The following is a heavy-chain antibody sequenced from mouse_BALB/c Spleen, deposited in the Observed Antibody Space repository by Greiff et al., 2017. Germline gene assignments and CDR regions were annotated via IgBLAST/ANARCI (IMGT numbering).Heavy chain of an antibody. D-gene: IGHD1-1*01. CDR1: GFTFSSYT. CDR3: TRGGTTVYYAMDY. CDR2: ISSGGSYT. V-gene: IGHV5-6-4*01. J-gene: IGHJ4*01. Sequence: EVKLMESGGGLVKPGGSLKLSCAASGFTFSSYTMSWVRQTPEKRLEWVATISSGGSYTYYPDSVKGRFTISRDNAKNTLYLQMSSLKSEDTAMYYCTRGGTTVYYAMDYWGQGTSVTVSS.